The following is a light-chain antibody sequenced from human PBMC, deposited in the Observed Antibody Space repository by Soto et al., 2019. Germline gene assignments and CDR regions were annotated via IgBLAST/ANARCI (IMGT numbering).Light chain of an antibody. CDR2: AAS. J-gene: IGKJ3*01. CDR3: QQSYSTPFT. CDR1: QSISSY. Sequence: DIQMTQSPSSLSASVGDRVTITWRARQSISSYLNWYQQKPGKATKLLIYAASSLQSWVPSRFSGSGYGTDFNLTISSLQPEDFATYYCQQSYSTPFTFGLGTKLDIK. V-gene: IGKV1-39*01.